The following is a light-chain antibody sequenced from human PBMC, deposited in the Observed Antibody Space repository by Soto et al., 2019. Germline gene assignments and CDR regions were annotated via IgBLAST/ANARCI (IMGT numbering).Light chain of an antibody. J-gene: IGLJ1*01. Sequence: QSVLTQPPSASGSPGQSVAISCTGTASDIGGYTFVSWYQQHPGKAPKLLIYDVNKRPSGVPDRFSGSKSGNTASLTVPGLQAEDEADYYCSAHGGTNPYVFGTGTKVTVL. V-gene: IGLV2-8*01. CDR2: DVN. CDR3: SAHGGTNPYV. CDR1: ASDIGGYTF.